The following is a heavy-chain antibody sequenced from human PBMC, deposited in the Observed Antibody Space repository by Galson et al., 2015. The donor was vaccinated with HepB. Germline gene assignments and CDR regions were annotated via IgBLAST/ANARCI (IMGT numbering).Heavy chain of an antibody. V-gene: IGHV1-18*04. Sequence: SVKVSCKASGYTFTSYGISWVRQAPGQGLEWMGWISAYNGNTNYAQKLQGRVTMTTDTSTSTAYMELRSLRSDDTAVYYCARVDYGDYVNYCDYWGQGTLVTVSS. CDR2: ISAYNGNT. CDR3: ARVDYGDYVNYCDY. J-gene: IGHJ4*02. D-gene: IGHD4-17*01. CDR1: GYTFTSYG.